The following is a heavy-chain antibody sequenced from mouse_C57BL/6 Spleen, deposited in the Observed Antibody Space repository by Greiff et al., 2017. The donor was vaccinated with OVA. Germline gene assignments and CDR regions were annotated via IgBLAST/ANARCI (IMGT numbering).Heavy chain of an antibody. CDR3: ARAYYSNYGAY. CDR1: GYTFTSYW. V-gene: IGHV1-50*01. CDR2: LDPSDSYT. J-gene: IGHJ3*01. D-gene: IGHD2-5*01. Sequence: QVQLQQPGAELVQPGASVKLSCKASGYTFTSYWMQWVKQRPGQGLEWIGELDPSDSYTNYNQKFKGKATLTVDTSSSTAYMQLSSLTSEDSAVYYCARAYYSNYGAYWGQGTLVTVSA.